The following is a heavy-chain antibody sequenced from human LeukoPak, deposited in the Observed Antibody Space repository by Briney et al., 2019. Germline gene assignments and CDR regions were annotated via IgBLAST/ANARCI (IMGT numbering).Heavy chain of an antibody. CDR2: IKQDGSET. J-gene: IGHJ4*02. Sequence: GGSLRLSCAASGFTFNNYWMSWVRQAPGKGLEWVANIKQDGSETYYVDSVKGRFIISRDNAKNSLYLQMSSLRVEDTAVYYCARRGNSSGWDYWGQGTLVTVSS. D-gene: IGHD6-19*01. CDR3: ARRGNSSGWDY. CDR1: GFTFNNYW. V-gene: IGHV3-7*03.